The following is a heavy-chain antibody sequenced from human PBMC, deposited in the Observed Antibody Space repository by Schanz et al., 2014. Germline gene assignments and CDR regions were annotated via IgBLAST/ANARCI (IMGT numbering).Heavy chain of an antibody. V-gene: IGHV1-69*02. CDR2: IIPVLNIA. J-gene: IGHJ4*02. CDR1: GYTFTSDS. D-gene: IGHD3-10*01. CDR3: ARGRGFYDY. Sequence: GPEVKKPGASVKVSCKASGYTFTSDSMHWVRQAPGQGLEWMGKIIPVLNIATYAQRFQGRVSITADTSTNTAYMELSSLTSEDTAVHYCARGRGFYDYWGQGTLVTVSS.